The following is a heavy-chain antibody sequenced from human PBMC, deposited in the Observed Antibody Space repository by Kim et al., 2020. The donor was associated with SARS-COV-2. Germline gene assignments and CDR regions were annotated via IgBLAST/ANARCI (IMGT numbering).Heavy chain of an antibody. CDR2: SKHKAANYIT. D-gene: IGHD6-13*01. Sequence: GGSLRLSCATSGFTFSDPYIDWVRQAPGQGLEWVGRSKHKAANYITEYAASVKGRFTISRDVSKSSLSLQMNSLESEDTAVYYCATHISSPGRWMNSGQG. J-gene: IGHJ1*01. CDR1: GFTFSDPY. CDR3: ATHISSPGRWMN. V-gene: IGHV3-72*01.